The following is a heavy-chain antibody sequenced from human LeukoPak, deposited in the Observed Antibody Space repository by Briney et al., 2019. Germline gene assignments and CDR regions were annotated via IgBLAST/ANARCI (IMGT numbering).Heavy chain of an antibody. Sequence: WETLSLTCTVSGGSISSYYWNWIRQPPGKGLEWIGYIFYSGRTSYNPSLKSRVTLSVDTSKNWFSLRLTSVTAADTAVYYCARTLYIAAPPGGFDYWGQGTLVTVSS. D-gene: IGHD6-13*01. CDR2: IFYSGRT. CDR3: ARTLYIAAPPGGFDY. CDR1: GGSISSYY. V-gene: IGHV4-59*01. J-gene: IGHJ4*02.